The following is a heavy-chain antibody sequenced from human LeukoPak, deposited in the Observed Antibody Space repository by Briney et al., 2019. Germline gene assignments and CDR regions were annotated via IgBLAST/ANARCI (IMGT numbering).Heavy chain of an antibody. CDR1: GGSISSGAYY. CDR2: IYYSGST. D-gene: IGHD3-22*01. Sequence: SETLSLTCTVSGGSISSGAYYWSWIRQHPGKGLEWIGYIYYSGSTYYNPSLKSRVTISVDTSKNQFSLKLSSVTAADTAVYYCARSPEGKYYYDLYYFDFWGQGTLVTVSS. J-gene: IGHJ4*02. CDR3: ARSPEGKYYYDLYYFDF. V-gene: IGHV4-31*03.